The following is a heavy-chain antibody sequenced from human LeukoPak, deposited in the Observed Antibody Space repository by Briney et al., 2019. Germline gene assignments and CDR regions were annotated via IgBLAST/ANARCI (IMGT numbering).Heavy chain of an antibody. V-gene: IGHV3-48*03. CDR1: GFTFSSYE. CDR2: ISSSGSTI. D-gene: IGHD1-26*01. J-gene: IGHJ6*03. Sequence: GGSLRLSCAASGFTFSSYEMNWVRQAPGKGLEWVSYISSSGSTIYYADSVKGRFTISRDNAKNSLYLQMNSLRAEDTAVYYCARNPPLGGAYYYYMDVWGKGTTVTISS. CDR3: ARNPPLGGAYYYYMDV.